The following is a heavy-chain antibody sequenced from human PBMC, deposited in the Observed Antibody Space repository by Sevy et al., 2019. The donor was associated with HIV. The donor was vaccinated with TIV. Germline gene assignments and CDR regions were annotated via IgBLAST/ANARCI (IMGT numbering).Heavy chain of an antibody. Sequence: SETLSLTCTVSGGSITSLYWNWIRQPPGKGLEWIAIIYYNGHINYNPSLKSRVTSSLDTSKNQFSLRLSSVTAADTAMYYCAGENAWGRGYSWDQGTLVTVSS. D-gene: IGHD1-26*01. J-gene: IGHJ4*02. CDR1: GGSITSLY. CDR3: AGENAWGRGYS. V-gene: IGHV4-59*08. CDR2: IYYNGHI.